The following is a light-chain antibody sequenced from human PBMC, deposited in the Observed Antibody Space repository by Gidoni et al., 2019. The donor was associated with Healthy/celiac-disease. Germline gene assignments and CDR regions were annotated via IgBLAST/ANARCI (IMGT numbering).Light chain of an antibody. CDR3: QKYNL. J-gene: IGKJ3*01. V-gene: IGKV1-27*01. CDR2: AAS. Sequence: DIQMTQSPSSLSASVGDRVTITCRASQGISNYLAWYQQKPGKVPKLLIYAASTLQSGVPSRFSGNGSGTDFTLTISSLQPEDVATYYCQKYNLFGPGTKVDIK. CDR1: QGISNY.